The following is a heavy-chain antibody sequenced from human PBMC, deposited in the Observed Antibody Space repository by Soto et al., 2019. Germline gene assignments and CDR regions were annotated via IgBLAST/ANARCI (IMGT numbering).Heavy chain of an antibody. CDR1: GGSFSGYY. J-gene: IGHJ6*02. V-gene: IGHV4-34*01. Sequence: PSETLSLTCAVCGGSFSGYYWSWIRQPPGKXLEWIGEINHSGSTNYNPSLKSRVTISVDTSKNQFSLKLSSVTAADTAVYYCARGKQITIFGVVYYYYGMDVWGQGTTVTVSS. CDR3: ARGKQITIFGVVYYYYGMDV. D-gene: IGHD3-3*01. CDR2: INHSGST.